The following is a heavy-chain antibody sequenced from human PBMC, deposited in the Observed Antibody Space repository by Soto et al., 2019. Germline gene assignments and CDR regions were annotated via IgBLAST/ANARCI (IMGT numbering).Heavy chain of an antibody. CDR2: IYHSGST. CDR1: GYSISSGYY. CDR3: ARVRSSPFRYFDY. Sequence: SETLSLTCAGSGYSISSGYYWGWIRQPPGKGLEWIGSIYHSGSTYYNPSLKSRVTISVDTSKNQFSLKLSSVTAADTAVYYCARVRSSPFRYFDYWGKGTLVTVSS. J-gene: IGHJ4*02. V-gene: IGHV4-38-2*01.